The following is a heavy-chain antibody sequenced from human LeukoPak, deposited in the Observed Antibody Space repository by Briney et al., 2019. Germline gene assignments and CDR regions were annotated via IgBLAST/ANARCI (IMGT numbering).Heavy chain of an antibody. CDR2: INSDGSST. Sequence: GGSLRLSCAASGFPFSIYWMHWVRQVPGKGLVWVSHINSDGSSTSYADSVKGRFTIPRDNAKNTLYLQMNSLRAEDTAVYYCAAWGDFDYWGQGMLVTVSS. CDR3: AAWGDFDY. D-gene: IGHD3-16*01. CDR1: GFPFSIYW. J-gene: IGHJ4*02. V-gene: IGHV3-74*01.